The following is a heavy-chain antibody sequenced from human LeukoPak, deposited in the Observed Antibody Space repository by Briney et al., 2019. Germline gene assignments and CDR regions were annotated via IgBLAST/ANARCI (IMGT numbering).Heavy chain of an antibody. Sequence: SETLSLTCTVSGGSISSSSYYWGWIRQPPGKELEWIGYIYYSGSTNYNPSLKSRVTISVDTSKNQFSLKLSSVTAADTAVYYCARGGMVRGVITRPNYFDYWGQGTLVTVSS. V-gene: IGHV4-61*05. D-gene: IGHD3-10*01. J-gene: IGHJ4*02. CDR2: IYYSGST. CDR1: GGSISSSSYY. CDR3: ARGGMVRGVITRPNYFDY.